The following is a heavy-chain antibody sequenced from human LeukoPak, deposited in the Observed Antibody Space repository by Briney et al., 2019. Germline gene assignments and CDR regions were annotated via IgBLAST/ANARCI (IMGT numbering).Heavy chain of an antibody. J-gene: IGHJ4*02. D-gene: IGHD6-13*01. CDR2: MSGDATNT. CDR3: AKRTSGSSWYSSDS. Sequence: GGSLRLSCAASGFTFSRFAMSWVRQAPEKGLEWVSTMSGDATNTYYADSVKGRFTISRDNSKTTLFLQMNSLRAEDTAVYYCAKRTSGSSWYSSDSWGEGTLVTVSS. CDR1: GFTFSRFA. V-gene: IGHV3-23*01.